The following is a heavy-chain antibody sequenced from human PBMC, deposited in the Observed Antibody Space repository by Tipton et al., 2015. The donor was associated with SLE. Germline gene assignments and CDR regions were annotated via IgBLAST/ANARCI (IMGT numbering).Heavy chain of an antibody. CDR1: GGSIRSGYF. CDR3: ARGAGPGAPL. Sequence: TLSLTCTVSGGSIRSGYFWGWLRQHPEKGLEWIGYIDYSGNTYYNPSLKSRLTISMDTSKNQFSLDLRSVTAADTALYYCARGAGPGAPLWGQGTLVTVSS. CDR2: IDYSGNT. V-gene: IGHV4-31*03. J-gene: IGHJ4*02. D-gene: IGHD1-26*01.